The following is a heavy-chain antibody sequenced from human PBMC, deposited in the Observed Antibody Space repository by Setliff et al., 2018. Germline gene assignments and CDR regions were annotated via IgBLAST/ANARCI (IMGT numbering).Heavy chain of an antibody. CDR2: INPDTGDT. J-gene: IGHJ6*03. Sequence: ASVKVSCKASGNIFTGHFLHWVRQAPGQGLEWMGWINPDTGDTHYPVNFQGRVTMTRDTSISTGSMELSRLRSDDTAVYFCARDGDILTTYYIYYYYMDVWGKGTTVTVSS. V-gene: IGHV1-2*02. D-gene: IGHD3-9*01. CDR3: ARDGDILTTYYIYYYYMDV. CDR1: GNIFTGHF.